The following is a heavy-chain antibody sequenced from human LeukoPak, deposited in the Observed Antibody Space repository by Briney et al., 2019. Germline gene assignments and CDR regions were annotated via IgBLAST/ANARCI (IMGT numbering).Heavy chain of an antibody. CDR2: IYCSGST. CDR1: GGSISSFY. V-gene: IGHV4-59*01. J-gene: IGHJ3*02. Sequence: SSETLSLTCTVSGGSISSFYWSWIRQPPGKGLEWIGYIYCSGSTNYNPSLKSRVTISVDTSKNQFSLKLSSVTAADTAVYYCASRGNAFDIWGQGTMVTVSS. CDR3: ASRGNAFDI. D-gene: IGHD3-10*01.